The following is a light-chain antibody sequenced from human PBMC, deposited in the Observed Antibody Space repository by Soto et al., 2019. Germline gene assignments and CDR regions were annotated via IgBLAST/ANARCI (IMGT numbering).Light chain of an antibody. Sequence: EIVFTQAPPTLSLSPGERATLSCRASQSVSRSLAWYQQKPGQAPRLLIYDASNRATGIPARFSGSGSGTDFTLIISSLEPEDFAVYYCQQRSNWPFLTFGGGTKVDIK. CDR3: QQRSNWPFLT. V-gene: IGKV3-11*01. CDR2: DAS. CDR1: QSVSRS. J-gene: IGKJ4*01.